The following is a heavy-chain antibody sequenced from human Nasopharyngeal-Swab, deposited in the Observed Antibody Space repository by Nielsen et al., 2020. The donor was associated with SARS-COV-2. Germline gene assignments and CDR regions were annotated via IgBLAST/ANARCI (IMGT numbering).Heavy chain of an antibody. V-gene: IGHV1-8*01. D-gene: IGHD1-26*01. CDR2: MNPNSGNT. J-gene: IGHJ3*02. CDR1: GYTFTSYD. Sequence: ASVKVSCKASGYTFTSYDINWVRQATGQGLEWMGWMNPNSGNTGYAQKFQGRVTMTRNTSISTAYMELSSLRSEDTAVYYCAVDGVEATPREYAFDIWGQGTMVTVSS. CDR3: AVDGVEATPREYAFDI.